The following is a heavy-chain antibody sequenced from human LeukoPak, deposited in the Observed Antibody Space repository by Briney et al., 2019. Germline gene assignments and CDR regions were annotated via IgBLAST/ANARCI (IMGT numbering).Heavy chain of an antibody. CDR2: IKHDGCEK. V-gene: IGHV3-7*03. Sequence: GGSLRLSCAASGFTFSRHWMTWVRQAPGKGLEWVANIKHDGCEKNYVDSVKGRFTISRDNAKNSLYLQMNSLRAEDTAVYYCATPLDYFDMSDSHQGGDWGQGTLVTVSS. CDR1: GFTFSRHW. CDR3: ATPLDYFDMSDSHQGGD. D-gene: IGHD3-22*01. J-gene: IGHJ4*02.